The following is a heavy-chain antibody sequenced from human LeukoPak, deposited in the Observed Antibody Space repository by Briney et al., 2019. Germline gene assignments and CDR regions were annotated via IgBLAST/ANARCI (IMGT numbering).Heavy chain of an antibody. CDR2: ISAHNGDT. D-gene: IGHD5-24*01. Sequence: ASVKVSCKASGYTFINYGISWVRQAPGQGLEWMGWISAHNGDTNYAQKFQGRVTMTTDTSTSTIYMELRSLRSDDTAVYYCAKELREEMAPEVETDAFDIWAKGQWSPSLQ. V-gene: IGHV1-18*01. CDR3: AKELREEMAPEVETDAFDI. CDR1: GYTFINYG. J-gene: IGHJ3*02.